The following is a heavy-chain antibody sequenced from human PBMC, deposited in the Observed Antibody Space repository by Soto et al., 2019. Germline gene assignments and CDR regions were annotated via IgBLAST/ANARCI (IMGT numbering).Heavy chain of an antibody. CDR3: ARVVLTITRGTFDA. CDR1: GGSISSSHW. CDR2: ISHSGTS. V-gene: IGHV4-4*02. J-gene: IGHJ3*01. Sequence: QVQLQESGPGLVKPSGTLSLTCAVSGGSISSSHWWTWVRQSPGKGLEYIGEISHSGTSNSNPSLKSRVTISVDKSKNHFSLTLTSVTAADTAVYYCARVVLTITRGTFDAWGQGALVSVSS. D-gene: IGHD3-9*01.